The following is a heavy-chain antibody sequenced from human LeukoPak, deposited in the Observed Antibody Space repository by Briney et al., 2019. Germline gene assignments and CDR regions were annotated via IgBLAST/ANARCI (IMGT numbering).Heavy chain of an antibody. J-gene: IGHJ4*02. Sequence: ASVKVSCKASGYTFTSCDINWVRQAAGQGLEWMGWMNPNSGNTGYAQKFQGRVTMTRNTSISTAYMELSSLRSEDTAVYYFARGLAGSSWYFFDYWGQGTLVTVSS. CDR2: MNPNSGNT. CDR1: GYTFTSCD. V-gene: IGHV1-8*01. D-gene: IGHD6-13*01. CDR3: ARGLAGSSWYFFDY.